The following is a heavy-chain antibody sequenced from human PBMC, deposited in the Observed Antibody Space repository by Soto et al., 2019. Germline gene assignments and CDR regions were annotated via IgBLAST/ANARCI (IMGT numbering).Heavy chain of an antibody. CDR2: INPNIDRP. Sequence: QVQLVQSGAEVKKPGASVKVSCMASGYTFTTYYIHWMRQAPGQGLEWMGIINPNIDRPHYAQKFQRRVTVTSYTSTSTGSMELSSLRSEDTAVYYWASPPEPGTPFDYWGQGTLVTVSS. J-gene: IGHJ4*02. CDR1: GYTFTTYY. V-gene: IGHV1-46*01. D-gene: IGHD3-10*01. CDR3: ASPPEPGTPFDY.